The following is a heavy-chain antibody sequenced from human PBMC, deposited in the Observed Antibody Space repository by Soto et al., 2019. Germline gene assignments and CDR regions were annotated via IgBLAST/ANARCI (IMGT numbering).Heavy chain of an antibody. D-gene: IGHD6-19*01. CDR3: VRPTPPSSGWTYGMDV. Sequence: PGESLKISCQGSGYSFTIYWIGWVRQMPGKGLEWMGFIHPGDSETRYGPSFQGQVTISADRSISTAYLQWSSLKASDTAMYYCVRPTPPSSGWTYGMDVWGQGTTVTVSS. CDR2: IHPGDSET. CDR1: GYSFTIYW. J-gene: IGHJ6*02. V-gene: IGHV5-51*01.